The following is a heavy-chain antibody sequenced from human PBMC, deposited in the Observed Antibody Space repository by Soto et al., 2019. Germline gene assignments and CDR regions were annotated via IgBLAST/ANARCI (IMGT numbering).Heavy chain of an antibody. D-gene: IGHD3-9*01. V-gene: IGHV3-21*01. CDR2: ISSSSSYI. CDR3: ARSYYDILTGSFDAFDI. J-gene: IGHJ3*02. Sequence: GGSLRLSCAASGFTFSSYSMNWVRRAPGKGLEWVSSISSSSSYIYYADSVKGRFTISRDNAKNSLYLQMNSLRAEDTAVYYCARSYYDILTGSFDAFDIWGQGTMVTVSS. CDR1: GFTFSSYS.